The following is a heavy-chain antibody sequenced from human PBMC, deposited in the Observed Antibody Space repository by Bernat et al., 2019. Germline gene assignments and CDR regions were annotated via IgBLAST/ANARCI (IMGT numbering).Heavy chain of an antibody. V-gene: IGHV2-5*02. CDR2: IYWDDDK. D-gene: IGHD6-13*01. J-gene: IGHJ5*02. CDR1: GFSLSTSGVG. CDR3: ARRVTLSGSWDSGWLDR. Sequence: QITLRESGPTLVKSTQTLTLTCTFSGFSLSTSGVGVAWIRQPPGKAPEWLAVIYWDDDKRYNPSLRSRLTISKDTSRNQVVLTMSNTDPVETGTYYCARRVTLSGSWDSGWLDRWGQGTPVTVSS.